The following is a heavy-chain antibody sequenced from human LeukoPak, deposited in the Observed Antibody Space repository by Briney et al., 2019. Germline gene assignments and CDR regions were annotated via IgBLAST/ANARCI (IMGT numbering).Heavy chain of an antibody. Sequence: GGSLRLSCGASGFTFSTYSMNWVRQAPGKGLEWVSSISGSSSYIYYADSVKGRFTISRDNAKNSLYLQMNSLRAEDTAVYYCARVVGYCSSTSCPNFDYWGQGTLVTVSS. V-gene: IGHV3-21*01. CDR3: ARVVGYCSSTSCPNFDY. D-gene: IGHD2-2*01. J-gene: IGHJ4*02. CDR1: GFTFSTYS. CDR2: ISGSSSYI.